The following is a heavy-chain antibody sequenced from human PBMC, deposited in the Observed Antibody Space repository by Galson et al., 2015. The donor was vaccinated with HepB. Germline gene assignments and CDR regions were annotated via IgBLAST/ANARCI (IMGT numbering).Heavy chain of an antibody. CDR1: GFTFSDYY. CDR2: ISSSGSTI. D-gene: IGHD1-26*01. V-gene: IGHV3-11*04. CDR3: GRRARVGSNLGADYFDY. Sequence: SLRLSCAASGFTFSDYYMSWIRQAPGKGLEWVSYISSSGSTIYYADPVKGRFTISRDNSKSTLYLQMNSLRAEDTAVYYCGRRARVGSNLGADYFDYWGQGTLVTVSS. J-gene: IGHJ4*02.